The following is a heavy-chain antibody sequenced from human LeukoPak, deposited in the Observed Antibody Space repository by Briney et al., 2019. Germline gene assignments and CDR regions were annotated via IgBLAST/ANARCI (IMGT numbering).Heavy chain of an antibody. CDR3: ARTPDGADY. CDR1: GFTFSNYG. CDR2: ISDDGSKS. D-gene: IGHD3-10*01. V-gene: IGHV3-33*08. Sequence: GGSLRLSCAASGFTFSNYGMHWVRQSPGKGLEWVTVISDDGSKSYYADSVKGRFTISRDNFKNTLYLQMNSLRVEDTAVYYCARTPDGADYWGQGTLVTVSS. J-gene: IGHJ4*02.